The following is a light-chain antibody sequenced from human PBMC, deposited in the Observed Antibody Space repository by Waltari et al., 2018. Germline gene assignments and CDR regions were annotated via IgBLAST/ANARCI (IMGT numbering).Light chain of an antibody. CDR1: SSDVGGYNS. J-gene: IGLJ1*01. V-gene: IGLV2-14*01. CDR3: SSFTSRHLYV. CDR2: EVN. Sequence: QSALTQPASVSGSPCQSITISCTGSSSDVGGYNSVPWYQQYPGKFPKIMIYEVNNRPSGVSSRFSGSKSGNTASLTISGLQADDEADYYCSSFTSRHLYVFGTGTAVTVL.